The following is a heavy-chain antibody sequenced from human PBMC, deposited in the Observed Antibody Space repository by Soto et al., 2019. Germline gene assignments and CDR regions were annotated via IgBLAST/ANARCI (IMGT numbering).Heavy chain of an antibody. Sequence: SETLSLTCTVSGASIDTGGYYWGWIRQPPGQGLEWIASIYYSGSTFYNPSLQSRVTIFVDASKKQFSLSLTSVTAADTAVYYCVRERNYFGAATYSNNLNYWVKESLVTVSS. CDR1: GASIDTGGYY. D-gene: IGHD3-10*01. CDR3: VRERNYFGAATYSNNLNY. V-gene: IGHV4-39*02. J-gene: IGHJ4*02. CDR2: IYYSGST.